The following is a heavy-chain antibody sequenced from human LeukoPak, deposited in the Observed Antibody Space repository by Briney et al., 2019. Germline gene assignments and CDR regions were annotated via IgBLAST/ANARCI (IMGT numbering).Heavy chain of an antibody. CDR2: IYQSGST. D-gene: IGHD3-22*01. CDR1: GYSISSGYY. CDR3: ARAHYYDSSGYYSIDPYYFDY. Sequence: SETLSLTCTVSGYSISSGYYWGWIRQPPGKGLEWIGSIYQSGSTYYNPSLKCRVTISVDTSKNPFSLKLSSVTAADTAVYYCARAHYYDSSGYYSIDPYYFDYWGQGTLVTVSS. J-gene: IGHJ4*02. V-gene: IGHV4-38-2*02.